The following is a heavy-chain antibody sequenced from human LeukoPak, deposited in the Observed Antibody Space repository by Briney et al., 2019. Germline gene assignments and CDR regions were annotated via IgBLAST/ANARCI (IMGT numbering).Heavy chain of an antibody. Sequence: EASVKVSCKVSGHTLTEVSMHWVRQAPGKGLEWMGGFDPEDGETIYAQKFQGRVTMTEDTSTDTAYMELSSLRSEDTAVYYCATDLSRGGLDYYYYYGMDVWGQGTTVTVSS. CDR3: ATDLSRGGLDYYYYYGMDV. V-gene: IGHV1-24*01. CDR1: GHTLTEVS. D-gene: IGHD2-15*01. J-gene: IGHJ6*02. CDR2: FDPEDGET.